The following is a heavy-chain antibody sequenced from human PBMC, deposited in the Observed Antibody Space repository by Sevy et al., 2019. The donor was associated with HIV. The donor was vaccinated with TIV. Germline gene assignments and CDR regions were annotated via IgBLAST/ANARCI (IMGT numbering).Heavy chain of an antibody. V-gene: IGHV2-70*01. CDR1: GFSFSTSGMC. CDR2: IDWDDNK. CDR3: ARTLRRDGYNELDY. J-gene: IGHJ4*02. Sequence: SGPTLVKPTQTLRLTCTFSGFSFSTSGMCVSWIRQPPGKALEWLALIDWDDNKYYSTSLKTRLTISKDTSKNQVVLTVTDMDPADTATYYCARTLRRDGYNELDYWGQGTLVTVFS. D-gene: IGHD5-12*01.